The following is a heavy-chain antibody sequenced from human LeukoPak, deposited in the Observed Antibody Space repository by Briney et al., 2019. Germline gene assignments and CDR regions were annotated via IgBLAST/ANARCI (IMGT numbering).Heavy chain of an antibody. Sequence: SETLSLTCAVSGDSFSSHYWTWIRQPPGRGLEWIGYISYIGTTNYNPSLKSRVTISIDTSKNQFSLKLSSVTTADTAVYYCARHGKGVTYFYTFDIWGQGTVVAVSS. V-gene: IGHV4-59*11. CDR2: ISYIGTT. CDR3: ARHGKGVTYFYTFDI. D-gene: IGHD2/OR15-2a*01. J-gene: IGHJ3*02. CDR1: GDSFSSHY.